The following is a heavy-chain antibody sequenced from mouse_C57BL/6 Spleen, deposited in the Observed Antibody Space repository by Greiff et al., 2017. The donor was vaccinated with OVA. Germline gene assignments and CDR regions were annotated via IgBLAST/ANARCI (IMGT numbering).Heavy chain of an antibody. CDR1: GYAFSSYW. CDR3: ARGERGYAMDY. V-gene: IGHV1-80*01. J-gene: IGHJ4*01. Sequence: QVQLQQSGAELVKPGASVKISCKASGYAFSSYWMNWVKQRPGKGLEWIGQIYPGDGDTNYNGKFKGKATLTADKPSSTAYMQLSSLTSEDSAVYFCARGERGYAMDYWGQGTSVTVSS. CDR2: IYPGDGDT.